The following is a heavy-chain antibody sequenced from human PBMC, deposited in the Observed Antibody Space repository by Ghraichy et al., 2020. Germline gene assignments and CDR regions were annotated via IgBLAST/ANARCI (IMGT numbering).Heavy chain of an antibody. V-gene: IGHV3-23*01. CDR3: AKALRENSGRNYYYYYGMDV. Sequence: GGSLRLSCAASGFTFSRFAMNWVRQAPGKGLEWVSGISRSGGTTYYADSVKGRFTISSDSSENTLYLQMNSLRAEDTAVYHCAKALRENSGRNYYYYYGMDVWGQGTTVTFSS. D-gene: IGHD6-19*01. J-gene: IGHJ6*02. CDR2: ISRSGGTT. CDR1: GFTFSRFA.